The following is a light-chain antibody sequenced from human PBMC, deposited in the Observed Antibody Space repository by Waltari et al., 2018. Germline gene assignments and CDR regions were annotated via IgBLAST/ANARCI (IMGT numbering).Light chain of an antibody. V-gene: IGKV3-20*01. CDR3: QHYVRLPAT. J-gene: IGKJ1*01. CDR2: AAS. CDR1: QSVGRS. Sequence: EIVLTQSPGTLPLSPGERATLSCRASQSVGRSLAWYQQKPGQAPRLLIFAASSRATGIPDRFSGSGSGTDFSLSISRLEPEDLAVYYCQHYVRLPATFGQGTKVEIK.